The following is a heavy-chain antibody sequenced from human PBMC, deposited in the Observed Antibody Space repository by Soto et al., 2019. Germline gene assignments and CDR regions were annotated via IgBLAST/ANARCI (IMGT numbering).Heavy chain of an antibody. CDR3: ARHPLCSGGSCWLHYYYYYGMDV. J-gene: IGHJ6*02. CDR2: IYPGDSDT. Sequence: PGESLKISCQASGYTFTKYWVGSGRQMPGKGLEWMGIIYPGDSDTRYSPSFQGQVTISADKSISTAYLQWSSLKASDTAMYYCARHPLCSGGSCWLHYYYYYGMDVWGQGTTVTVSS. V-gene: IGHV5-51*01. D-gene: IGHD2-15*01. CDR1: GYTFTKYW.